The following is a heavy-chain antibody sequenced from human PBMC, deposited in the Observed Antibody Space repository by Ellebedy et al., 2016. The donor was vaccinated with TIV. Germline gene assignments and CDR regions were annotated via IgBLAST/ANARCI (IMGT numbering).Heavy chain of an antibody. Sequence: GESLKISCAAFGFIIRDSWMSWIRQAPGKGLEWVATIKPDGSEKLYVDSVKGRFTISRDNAENSLFLQMNSLRAEDTALYYCVKNNWKGAYDIWGQGTMVTVSS. J-gene: IGHJ3*02. CDR1: GFIIRDSW. CDR3: VKNNWKGAYDI. D-gene: IGHD1-20*01. CDR2: IKPDGSEK. V-gene: IGHV3-7*02.